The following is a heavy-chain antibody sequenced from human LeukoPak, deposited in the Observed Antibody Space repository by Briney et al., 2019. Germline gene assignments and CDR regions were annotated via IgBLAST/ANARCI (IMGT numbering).Heavy chain of an antibody. CDR1: GFTFSSYS. D-gene: IGHD3-16*01. J-gene: IGHJ4*02. CDR3: ARDSGGVQWY. CDR2: ISSSSSTI. V-gene: IGHV3-48*04. Sequence: TGGSLRLSCAASGFTFSSYSMNWVRQAPGKGLEWVSYISSSSSTIYYADSVKGRFTISRDNAKNSLYLQMNSLRAEDTAVYYCARDSGGVQWYWGQGTLVTVSS.